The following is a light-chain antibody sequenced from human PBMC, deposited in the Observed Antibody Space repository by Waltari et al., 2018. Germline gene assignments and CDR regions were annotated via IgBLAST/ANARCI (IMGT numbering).Light chain of an antibody. CDR2: RND. V-gene: IGLV1-47*01. CDR1: NSNIGSTY. CDR3: AAWDDILSGWG. J-gene: IGLJ3*02. Sequence: QSVLTQPPSASGTPGQRVTISCSGSNSNIGSTYVHWYQPLPGTAPNLLIYRNDQRPSGVPDRFSGSKSGTSTSLAISGLRSEDEADYYCAAWDDILSGWGFGGGTKLTVL.